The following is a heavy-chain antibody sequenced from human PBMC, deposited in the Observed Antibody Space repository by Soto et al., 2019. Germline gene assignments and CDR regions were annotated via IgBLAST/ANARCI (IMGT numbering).Heavy chain of an antibody. CDR2: ISSSSSTI. D-gene: IGHD3-3*01. CDR1: GFTFSSYS. J-gene: IGHJ4*02. Sequence: GGSLSLSCAASGFTFSSYSMNWVRQAPGKGLEWVSYISSSSSTIYYADSVKGRFTISRDNAKNSLYLQMNSLRAEDTAVYYCARSYYDFWSHFDYWGQGTLVTVSS. CDR3: ARSYYDFWSHFDY. V-gene: IGHV3-48*01.